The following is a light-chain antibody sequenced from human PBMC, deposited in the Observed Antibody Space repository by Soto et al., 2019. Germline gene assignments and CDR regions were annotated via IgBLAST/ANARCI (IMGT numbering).Light chain of an antibody. CDR2: DVS. CDR1: SSDVGGYNY. V-gene: IGLV2-8*01. Sequence: QSVLTQPPSASGSPGPSVTISCTGTSSDVGGYNYVYWYQQHPGKAPKLMIYDVSKRPSGVPDRFSGSKSGNTASLTVSGLQAEEEADYYCSSHAGSSVFFGGGTKLT. CDR3: SSHAGSSVF. J-gene: IGLJ2*01.